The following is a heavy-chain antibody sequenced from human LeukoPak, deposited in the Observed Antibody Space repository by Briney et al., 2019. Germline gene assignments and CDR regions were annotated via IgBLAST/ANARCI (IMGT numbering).Heavy chain of an antibody. V-gene: IGHV5-51*01. CDR3: ARLLSRDITAADDAFDI. D-gene: IGHD2-2*01. CDR2: IYPGDSDT. Sequence: GESLKISCKGSGYSFTSYWIGWVRQMPGKGLEWMGIIYPGDSDTRYSPSFQGQVTISADKSISTAYLQWSSLKASDTAMYYCARLLSRDITAADDAFDIWGQGTMVTVSS. J-gene: IGHJ3*02. CDR1: GYSFTSYW.